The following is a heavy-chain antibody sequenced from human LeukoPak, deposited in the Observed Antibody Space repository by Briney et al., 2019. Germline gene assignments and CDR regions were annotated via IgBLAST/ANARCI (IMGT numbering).Heavy chain of an antibody. CDR2: INWNGGST. CDR1: GFTFSSYW. Sequence: GGSLRLSCAASGFTFSSYWMHWVRQAPGKGLEWVSGINWNGGSTGYADSVKGRFTISRDNAKNSLYLQMNSLRAEDAALYYCARGHYGDSSGYMDVWGKGTTVTVSS. CDR3: ARGHYGDSSGYMDV. J-gene: IGHJ6*03. V-gene: IGHV3-20*04. D-gene: IGHD4-17*01.